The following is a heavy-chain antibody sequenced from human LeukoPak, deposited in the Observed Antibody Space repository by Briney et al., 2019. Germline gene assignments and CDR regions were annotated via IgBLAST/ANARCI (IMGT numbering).Heavy chain of an antibody. CDR3: ASPILSARDYMDV. Sequence: ASVKVSCKASGGTFSSYAISWVRQAPGQGLEWMGGTIPIFGTANYAQKFQGRVTITADESTSTAYMELSSLRSEDTAVYYCASPILSARDYMDVWGKGTTVTVSS. CDR1: GGTFSSYA. J-gene: IGHJ6*03. V-gene: IGHV1-69*13. CDR2: TIPIFGTA. D-gene: IGHD3-3*02.